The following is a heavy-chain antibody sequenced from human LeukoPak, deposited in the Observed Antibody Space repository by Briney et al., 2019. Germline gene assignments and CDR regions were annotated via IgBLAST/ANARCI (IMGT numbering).Heavy chain of an antibody. J-gene: IGHJ1*01. CDR2: IYTSGST. Sequence: SETLSLTCTVSGGSISSGSYYWSWIRQPAGRGLEWIGRIYTSGSTNYNPSLKSRVTISVGTSKNQFSLKLSSVTAADTAVYYCAGARAEYLQHWGQGTLVTVSS. V-gene: IGHV4-61*02. CDR1: GGSISSGSYY. CDR3: AGARAEYLQH.